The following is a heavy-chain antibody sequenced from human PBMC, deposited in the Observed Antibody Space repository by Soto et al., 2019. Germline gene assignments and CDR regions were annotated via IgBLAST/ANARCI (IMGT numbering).Heavy chain of an antibody. D-gene: IGHD3-10*01. Sequence: GGSLRLSCVASGLTFGSRAMTWFRQAPGEGLQWVSTITDTGGDAKYADSVRGRFVISRDNSKKTLYLQMTSLTAEDSAMYYCARGSTDSYPGSRIFDFWGRGTLVTVSS. CDR1: GLTFGSRA. V-gene: IGHV3-23*01. CDR3: ARGSTDSYPGSRIFDF. CDR2: ITDTGGDA. J-gene: IGHJ4*02.